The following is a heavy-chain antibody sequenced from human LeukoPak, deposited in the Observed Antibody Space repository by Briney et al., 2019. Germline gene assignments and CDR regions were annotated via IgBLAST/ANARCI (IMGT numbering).Heavy chain of an antibody. CDR1: AFTFSGYS. CDR3: AREYSSSSGRSFDY. D-gene: IGHD6-6*01. CDR2: ISPSATTI. V-gene: IGHV3-48*01. Sequence: GGSLRLSCAASAFTFSGYSMNWVRQAPGRGLEWVSYISPSATTIYYADSVKGRFTISRDNAKNSLYLQMNSLRAEDTAVYYCAREYSSSSGRSFDYWGQGTLVTVSS. J-gene: IGHJ4*02.